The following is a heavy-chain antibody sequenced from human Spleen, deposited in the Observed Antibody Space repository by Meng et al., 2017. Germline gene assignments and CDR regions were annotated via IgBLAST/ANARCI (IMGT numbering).Heavy chain of an antibody. Sequence: QVRLQESGPGLVKPSGTLSLTCTVSGGSISSSNWWSWVRQPPGKGLEWIGEIYHTGSINYNSSLKSRVTISLDKSKNQFSLKLSSVTAADTAVYYCARVGGSGSPTDYRGQGTLVTVSS. CDR1: GGSISSSNW. CDR2: IYHTGSI. J-gene: IGHJ4*02. V-gene: IGHV4-4*02. D-gene: IGHD1-26*01. CDR3: ARVGGSGSPTDY.